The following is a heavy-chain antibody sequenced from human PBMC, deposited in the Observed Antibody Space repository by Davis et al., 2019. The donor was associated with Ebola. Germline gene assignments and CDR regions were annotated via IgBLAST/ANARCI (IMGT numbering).Heavy chain of an antibody. CDR3: VRDGCPGGSCYCGDY. J-gene: IGHJ4*02. D-gene: IGHD2-15*01. CDR1: GDSISGYY. V-gene: IGHV4-4*07. CDR2: IYTSGRT. Sequence: PSETLSLTCIVSGDSISGYYWSWIRQPAGKGLEWIGRIYTSGRTNYNPSLKSRVTMSVDTSKNQFSLRLSSVTAADTAVYYCVRDGCPGGSCYCGDYWGQGTLVTVSS.